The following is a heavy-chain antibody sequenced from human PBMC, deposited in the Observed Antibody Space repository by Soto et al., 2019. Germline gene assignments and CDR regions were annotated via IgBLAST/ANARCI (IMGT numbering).Heavy chain of an antibody. CDR2: LYYSGNT. J-gene: IGHJ6*02. Sequence: QMQLQESGPGVVKPSETLSLTCTVSGASISTYYWTWIRQAPGKGLEWIGYLYYSGNTNYNPSLKXRXTXSXHPSKNHFYLTLTSATAADTAVYFCARGGSEGGLDVWGQGTTVAVSS. V-gene: IGHV4-59*01. CDR1: GASISTYY. D-gene: IGHD3-10*01. CDR3: ARGGSEGGLDV.